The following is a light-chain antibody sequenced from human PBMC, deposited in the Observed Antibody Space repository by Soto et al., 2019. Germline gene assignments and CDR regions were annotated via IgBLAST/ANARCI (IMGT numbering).Light chain of an antibody. CDR1: QSVSSSY. V-gene: IGKV3-15*01. Sequence: EIVLTQSPGTLSLSPGERATLSCRASQSVSSSYLDWYQQKPGQAPRLLMYATSTRVTGIPARFSGSGSGTEFTLTTSSLQSDDFAVYYCQHYNNWPWTVGQGTKVDIK. CDR2: ATS. J-gene: IGKJ1*01. CDR3: QHYNNWPWT.